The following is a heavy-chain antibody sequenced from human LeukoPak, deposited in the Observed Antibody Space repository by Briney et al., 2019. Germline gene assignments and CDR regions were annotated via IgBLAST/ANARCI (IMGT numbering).Heavy chain of an antibody. J-gene: IGHJ6*02. V-gene: IGHV4-59*08. D-gene: IGHD1-14*01. CDR2: IYYSGST. Sequence: SETLSLTCTVSGGSISSYYWSWIRQPPGKGLEWIGYIYYSGSTNYNPSLKSRVTISVDTSKNQFSLKLSSVTAADTAVYYCARQPGGYYYYGMDVRGQGTTVTVSS. CDR1: GGSISSYY. CDR3: ARQPGGYYYYGMDV.